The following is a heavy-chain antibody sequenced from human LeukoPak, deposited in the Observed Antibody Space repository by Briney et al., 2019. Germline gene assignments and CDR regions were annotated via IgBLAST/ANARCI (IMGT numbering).Heavy chain of an antibody. D-gene: IGHD4-17*01. CDR1: GGAFSGFY. J-gene: IGHJ4*02. CDR3: AREAAGWNGDYVGGIDY. CDR2: NNHSGST. V-gene: IGHV4-34*01. Sequence: SGTLSPPCPVYGGAFSGFYWTWIPPPPGKGRGGAWGNNHSGSTNYNPSLKSRVTISVDTSKNQFSLKLSSVTAADTAVYYCAREAAGWNGDYVGGIDYWGQGTLVTVSS.